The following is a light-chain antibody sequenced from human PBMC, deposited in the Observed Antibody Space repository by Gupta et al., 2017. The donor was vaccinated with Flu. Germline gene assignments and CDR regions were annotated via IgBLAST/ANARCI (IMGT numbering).Light chain of an antibody. J-gene: IGLJ2*01. Sequence: FLLTQPHSVSESPGKTVRISCTRSSGNIAANYVQWYQQRPARSPITLIYENDRRPSGVPARFSASIDSPSNSASLIISGLTAEDEADYFGQSYDSRNPMVFGGGTKLTVL. V-gene: IGLV6-57*01. CDR1: SGNIAANY. CDR3: QSYDSRNPMV. CDR2: END.